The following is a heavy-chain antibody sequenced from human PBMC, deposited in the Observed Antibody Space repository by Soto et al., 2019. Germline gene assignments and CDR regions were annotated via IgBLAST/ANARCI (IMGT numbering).Heavy chain of an antibody. D-gene: IGHD6-13*01. J-gene: IGHJ4*02. CDR2: ISYDGSNK. Sequence: QVQLVESGGGVVQPGRSLRLSCAASGFTFSSYGMHWVRQAPGKGLEWVAVISYDGSNKYYADSVKGRFTISRDNSKNTLYLQMNSLRAEDTSVYYCAKDNGIAAAGVYYFDYWGQGTLVTVSS. CDR3: AKDNGIAAAGVYYFDY. V-gene: IGHV3-30*18. CDR1: GFTFSSYG.